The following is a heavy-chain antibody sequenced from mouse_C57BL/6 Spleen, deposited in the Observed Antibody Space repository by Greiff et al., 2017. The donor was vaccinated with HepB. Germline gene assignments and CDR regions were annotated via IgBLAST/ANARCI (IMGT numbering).Heavy chain of an antibody. J-gene: IGHJ4*01. V-gene: IGHV1-55*01. D-gene: IGHD2-3*01. CDR3: ARWLLRGAYAMDY. CDR2: IYPGSGST. Sequence: QVQLQQSGAELVKPGASVKMSCKASGYTFTSYWITWVKQRPGQGLEWIGDIYPGSGSTNYNEKFKSKATLTVDTSSSTAYMQLSSLTSEDSAVYYCARWLLRGAYAMDYWGQGTSVTVSS. CDR1: GYTFTSYW.